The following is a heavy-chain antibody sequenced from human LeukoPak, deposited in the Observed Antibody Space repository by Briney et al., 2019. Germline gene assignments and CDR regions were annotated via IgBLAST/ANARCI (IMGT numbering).Heavy chain of an antibody. Sequence: GASVKVSCKASGYTFTRYALNWVRQAPGQGLEWMGWINSNTRNAKYAQGFTGRFVFSLDTSVSTAYLQISSLKAEDTAVYYCARVESHGSLGVWGNGTAVTV. CDR3: ARVESHGSLGV. V-gene: IGHV7-4-1*02. J-gene: IGHJ6*03. CDR1: GYTFTRYA. D-gene: IGHD3-3*01. CDR2: INSNTRNA.